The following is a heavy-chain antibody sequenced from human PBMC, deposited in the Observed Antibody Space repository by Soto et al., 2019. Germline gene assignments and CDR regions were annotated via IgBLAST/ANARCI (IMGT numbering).Heavy chain of an antibody. Sequence: EVQLLESGGGLVQPGGSLRLSCAASGFTFSSYAMSWVRQAPGKGLEWVSGITGSGSATHYAGSVKGRSTISRDNSRNTLYLQMNSLGGDDTPVYYCAQGPSPSGGYERIDHWGLGALVAVSS. D-gene: IGHD5-12*01. CDR3: AQGPSPSGGYERIDH. J-gene: IGHJ4*02. V-gene: IGHV3-23*01. CDR2: ITGSGSAT. CDR1: GFTFSSYA.